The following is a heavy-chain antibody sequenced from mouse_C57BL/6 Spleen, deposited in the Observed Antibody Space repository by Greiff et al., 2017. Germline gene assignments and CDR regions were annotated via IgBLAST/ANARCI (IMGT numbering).Heavy chain of an antibody. CDR2: IDPENGDT. Sequence: EVQLQQSGAELVRPGASVKLSCTASGFNFKDDYMHWVKQRPEQGLEWIGWIDPENGDTEYAAKFQGKATIPGDKSSNTAYLQLSSLTSEDTAVYYCSTRDYDSYGGYWGQGTTLTVSS. CDR1: GFNFKDDY. V-gene: IGHV14-4*01. J-gene: IGHJ2*01. CDR3: STRDYDSYGGY. D-gene: IGHD2-1*01.